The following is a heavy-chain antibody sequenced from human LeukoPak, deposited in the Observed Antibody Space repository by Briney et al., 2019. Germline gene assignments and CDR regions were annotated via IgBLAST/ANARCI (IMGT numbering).Heavy chain of an antibody. J-gene: IGHJ4*02. CDR3: ARHGGVGVIPDFDY. D-gene: IGHD2-8*02. CDR1: GDSISSSSYY. CDR2: IYYSGST. V-gene: IGHV4-39*01. Sequence: NPSETLTLTCTVSGDSISSSSYYWGWIRQPPGKGLEWIGSIYYSGSTYYNPSLKSRVTMSVDTSKNQFSLKLSSVTAVDTAVYYCARHGGVGVIPDFDYWGPGTLVTVSS.